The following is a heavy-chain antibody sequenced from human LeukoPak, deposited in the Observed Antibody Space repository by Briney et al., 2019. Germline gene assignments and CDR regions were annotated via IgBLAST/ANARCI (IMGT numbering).Heavy chain of an antibody. Sequence: SETLSLTCTVSGGSISSSSYYWGWLRQPPGKGLEWIASIYYSGSTYYNPSLKSRVTISVDTSKNQFSLKLSSVTAADTAVYYCARDDCSGGSCYHFDYWGQGTLVTVSS. CDR2: IYYSGST. J-gene: IGHJ4*02. CDR3: ARDDCSGGSCYHFDY. V-gene: IGHV4-39*02. CDR1: GGSISSSSYY. D-gene: IGHD2-15*01.